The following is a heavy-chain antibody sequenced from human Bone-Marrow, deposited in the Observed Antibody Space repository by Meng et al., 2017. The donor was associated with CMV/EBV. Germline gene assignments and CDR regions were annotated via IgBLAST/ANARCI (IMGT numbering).Heavy chain of an antibody. CDR2: ISAYNGNT. J-gene: IGHJ6*02. Sequence: ASVKVSCKASGYTFTSYGIIWVLQAPGQGLEWKGWISAYNGNTNYAQKLQGRVTMTTYTSTSTAYMELRSLRSDDTAVYYCARERERVYCSCNSCFTTYYYDYGMDVWGQGTTVTVSS. D-gene: IGHD2-2*02. V-gene: IGHV1-18*01. CDR3: ARERERVYCSCNSCFTTYYYDYGMDV. CDR1: GYTFTSYG.